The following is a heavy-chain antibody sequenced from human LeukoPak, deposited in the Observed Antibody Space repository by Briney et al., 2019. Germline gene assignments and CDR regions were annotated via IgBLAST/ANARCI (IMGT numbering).Heavy chain of an antibody. D-gene: IGHD5-24*01. CDR1: GYTFTSYY. CDR3: ARDYREMATIRDWGSPQYYYYGMDV. CDR2: TIPIFGTA. V-gene: IGHV1-69*13. Sequence: ASVKVSCKASGYTFTSYYMHWVRQAPGQGLEWMGGTIPIFGTANYAQKFQGRVTITADESTSTAYMELSSLRSEDTAVYYCARDYREMATIRDWGSPQYYYYGMDVWGQGTTVTVSS. J-gene: IGHJ6*02.